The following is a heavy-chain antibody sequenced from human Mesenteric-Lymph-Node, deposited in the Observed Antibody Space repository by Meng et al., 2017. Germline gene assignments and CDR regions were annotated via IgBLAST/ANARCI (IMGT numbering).Heavy chain of an antibody. D-gene: IGHD2-21*02. J-gene: IGHJ6*02. CDR3: ARGLGLIVVGTAVYGLDV. CDR1: GFTFSNYE. Sequence: GESLKISCAASGFTFSNYEMDWVRQAPGKGLEWVSYISSSGRTIYYADSVKGRFTISRDNAKNSLYLQMNSLRDEDTAVYYCARGLGLIVVGTAVYGLDVWARGPS. CDR2: ISSSGRTI. V-gene: IGHV3-48*03.